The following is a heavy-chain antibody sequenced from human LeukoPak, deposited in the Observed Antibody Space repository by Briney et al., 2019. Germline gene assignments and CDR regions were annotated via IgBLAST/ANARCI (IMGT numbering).Heavy chain of an antibody. J-gene: IGHJ6*02. CDR2: ISSSSDTI. CDR3: ARVPLLWSGGEDV. Sequence: PGGSLRLSCAASGFTFSTYRMNWVRQAPGKGLEWISFISSSSDTIYYADSVKGRLTISRDNAKNSLYLQMNSLRPEDTAVYYCARVPLLWSGGEDVWGQGTTVAVSS. CDR1: GFTFSTYR. D-gene: IGHD2-21*01. V-gene: IGHV3-48*04.